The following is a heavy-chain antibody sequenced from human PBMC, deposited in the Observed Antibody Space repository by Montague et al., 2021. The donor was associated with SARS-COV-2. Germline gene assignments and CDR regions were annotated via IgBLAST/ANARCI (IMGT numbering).Heavy chain of an antibody. D-gene: IGHD3-9*01. CDR3: ARTGLGAYDILTGYTVNAFDM. J-gene: IGHJ3*02. CDR2: IYYSGST. Sequence: SETLSPTRTVSGGSITSYYWTWIRQPPGKGLEWVGRIYYSGSTNYNPSLKSRVTISVDTSKNQFSLKLSSVTAADTAVYYCARTGLGAYDILTGYTVNAFDMWGQGTMVTVSS. V-gene: IGHV4-59*01. CDR1: GGSITSYY.